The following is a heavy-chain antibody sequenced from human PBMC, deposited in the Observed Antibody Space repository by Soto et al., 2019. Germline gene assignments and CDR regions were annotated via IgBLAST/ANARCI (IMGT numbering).Heavy chain of an antibody. CDR3: AREYYYGSGSLGY. CDR1: GGSISSYY. CDR2: IYYSGST. V-gene: IGHV4-59*12. J-gene: IGHJ4*02. D-gene: IGHD3-10*01. Sequence: SETLSLTCTVSGGSISSYYWSWIRQPPGKGLEWIGYIYYSGSTNYNPSLKSRVTISVDTSKNQFSLKLSSVTAADTAVYYCAREYYYGSGSLGYWGQGTLVTVSS.